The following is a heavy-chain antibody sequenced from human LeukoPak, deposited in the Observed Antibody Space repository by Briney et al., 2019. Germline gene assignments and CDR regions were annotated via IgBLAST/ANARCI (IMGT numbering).Heavy chain of an antibody. D-gene: IGHD1-26*01. V-gene: IGHV4-59*01. CDR2: VSYGGNT. CDR1: GVSRSSDY. Sequence: SETLSLTCTVSGVSRSSDYWSRVRQPPGKRLEWIEYVSYGGNTNYNPSLKSRVTISVDMSKNQFSLKLSSVTAADTAVYYCARGLQWDLQAFDIWGQGTMVTVSS. J-gene: IGHJ3*02. CDR3: ARGLQWDLQAFDI.